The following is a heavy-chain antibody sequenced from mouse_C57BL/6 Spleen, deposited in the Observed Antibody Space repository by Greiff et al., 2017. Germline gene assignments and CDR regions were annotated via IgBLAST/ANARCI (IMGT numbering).Heavy chain of an antibody. Sequence: VQLQQSVAELVRPGASVKLSCTASGFNIKNTYMHWVKQRPEQGLEWIGRIDPANGNTKYAPKFQGKATITADTSSNTAYLQLSSLTSEVTAIYSCARPLSSRGDAMDYWGQGTSVTVSS. CDR1: GFNIKNTY. V-gene: IGHV14-3*01. D-gene: IGHD1-1*01. CDR3: ARPLSSRGDAMDY. J-gene: IGHJ4*01. CDR2: IDPANGNT.